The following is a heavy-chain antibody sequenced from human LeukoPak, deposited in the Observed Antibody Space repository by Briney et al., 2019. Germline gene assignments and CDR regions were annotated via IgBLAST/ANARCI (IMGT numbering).Heavy chain of an antibody. CDR3: ARGAQYSSSWYQYFQH. CDR1: GYTFAGFY. Sequence: ASVKVSCKASGYTFAGFYMHWVRQAPGQGLEWMGIINPSGGSTSYAQKFQGRVTMTRDTSTSTVYMELSSLRSEDTAVYYCARGAQYSSSWYQYFQHWGQGTLVTVSS. J-gene: IGHJ1*01. V-gene: IGHV1-46*01. D-gene: IGHD6-13*01. CDR2: INPSGGST.